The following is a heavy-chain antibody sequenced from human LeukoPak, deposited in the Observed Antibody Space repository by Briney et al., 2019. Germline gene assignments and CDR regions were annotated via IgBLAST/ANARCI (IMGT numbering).Heavy chain of an antibody. Sequence: GGSLRLSCAASGFAFSSFAMSWVRQAPGKGLEWVSIIGKSGDSIYYADSVKGRFTISRDNSKNTLYLQMNSLRAEDTAVYYCARSYDILTGFLYWGQGTLVTVSS. CDR3: ARSYDILTGFLY. J-gene: IGHJ4*02. CDR1: GFAFSSFA. CDR2: IGKSGDSI. V-gene: IGHV3-23*01. D-gene: IGHD3-9*01.